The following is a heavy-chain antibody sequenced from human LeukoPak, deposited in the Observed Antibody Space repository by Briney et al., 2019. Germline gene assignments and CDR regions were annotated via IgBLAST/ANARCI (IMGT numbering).Heavy chain of an antibody. V-gene: IGHV4-38-2*02. CDR2: IYHSGST. J-gene: IGHJ5*02. D-gene: IGHD3-22*01. Sequence: PSETLSLTCTVSGYSISSGYYWGWIRQPPGKGLEWIGSIYHSGSTYYNPSLKSRVTISVDTSKNQFSLKLSSVTAADTAVYYCARVSSGSGWFDPWGQGTLVTVSS. CDR1: GYSISSGYY. CDR3: ARVSSGSGWFDP.